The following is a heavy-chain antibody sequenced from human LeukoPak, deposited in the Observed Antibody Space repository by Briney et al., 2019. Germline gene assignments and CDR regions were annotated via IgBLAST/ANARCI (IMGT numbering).Heavy chain of an antibody. CDR3: ARDPVEWELLLDN. Sequence: PGGSLRLSCAASGFTFSNYWMGWVRQAPGKRLEWVANMNIDGSEKYYADSVKGRFSISRDNARNSVYLQMASLRVEDTAVYYCARDPVEWELLLDNWGQGTLVTASS. J-gene: IGHJ4*02. V-gene: IGHV3-7*01. CDR2: MNIDGSEK. CDR1: GFTFSNYW. D-gene: IGHD1-26*01.